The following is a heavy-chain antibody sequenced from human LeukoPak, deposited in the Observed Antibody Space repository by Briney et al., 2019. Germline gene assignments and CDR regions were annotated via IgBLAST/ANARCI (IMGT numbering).Heavy chain of an antibody. CDR1: GDSISSSYF. J-gene: IGHJ5*02. Sequence: SETLSLTCYVSGDSISSSYFWGWIRQPPGTGLEWIGSISHSENTFYNPSLKSRVTISVDTSKNHFSLNLSAVTAADAAVYYCARARKYNGNPNWIDLWGQGVLVTVSS. V-gene: IGHV4-38-2*02. CDR3: ARARKYNGNPNWIDL. CDR2: ISHSENT. D-gene: IGHD2-8*01.